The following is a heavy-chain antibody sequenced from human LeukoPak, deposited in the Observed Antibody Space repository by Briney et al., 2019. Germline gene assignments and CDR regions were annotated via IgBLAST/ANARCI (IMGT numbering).Heavy chain of an antibody. V-gene: IGHV4-39*01. CDR3: ARQVLLAFDY. CDR2: VFYTGTT. D-gene: IGHD3-10*01. J-gene: IGHJ4*02. Sequence: PSETLSLTCSVSGGSISSTSYYWDWIRQPPGKGLERIGTVFYTGTTYYNPSLKSRVTISVDTSNNQFSLKLSSVTAADTALYYCARQVLLAFDYWGQGALVTVSS. CDR1: GGSISSTSYY.